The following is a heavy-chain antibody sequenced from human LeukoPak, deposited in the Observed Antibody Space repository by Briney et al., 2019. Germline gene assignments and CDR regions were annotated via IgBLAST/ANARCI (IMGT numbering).Heavy chain of an antibody. CDR1: GGSISSSSYY. CDR2: IYYSGST. CDR3: ARNKYYYDSSGYLPDY. V-gene: IGHV4-39*07. Sequence: SETLSLTCTVSGGSISSSSYYWGWIRQPPGKGLEWIGSIYYSGSTYYNPSLKSRVTISVDTSKNQFSLKLSSVTAADTAVYYCARNKYYYDSSGYLPDYWGQGTTVTVSS. D-gene: IGHD3-22*01. J-gene: IGHJ4*03.